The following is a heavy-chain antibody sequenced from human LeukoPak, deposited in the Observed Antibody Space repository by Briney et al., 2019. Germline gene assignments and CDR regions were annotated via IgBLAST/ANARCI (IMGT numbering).Heavy chain of an antibody. J-gene: IGHJ4*02. V-gene: IGHV1-46*01. CDR3: ARHSLIGTTPFDY. CDR2: INPSGGST. Sequence: GASVKVSCKASGYTFTSYGISWVRQAPGQGLEWMGVINPSGGSTAYAQQFQGRVTMTRDTSTSTVYMELSSLRSEDTAVYYCARHSLIGTTPFDYWGQGTLVTVSS. CDR1: GYTFTSYG. D-gene: IGHD1-20*01.